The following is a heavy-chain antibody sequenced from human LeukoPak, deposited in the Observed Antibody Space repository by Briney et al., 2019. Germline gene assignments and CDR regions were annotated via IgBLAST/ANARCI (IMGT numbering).Heavy chain of an antibody. Sequence: PGGSLRLSCAASGFTFSSYVMSRVRQAPGKGLEWVSLISGSGDITNYADSVKGRFTISRDNSKNTLYLQLNSLRAEDTAVYSCAKGRYYGSGSYLNSLDYWGQGTLVTVSS. CDR1: GFTFSSYV. V-gene: IGHV3-23*01. J-gene: IGHJ4*02. CDR2: ISGSGDIT. D-gene: IGHD3-10*01. CDR3: AKGRYYGSGSYLNSLDY.